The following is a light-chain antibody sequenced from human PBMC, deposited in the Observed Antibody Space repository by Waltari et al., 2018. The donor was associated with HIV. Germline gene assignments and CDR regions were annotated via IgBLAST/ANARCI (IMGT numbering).Light chain of an antibody. V-gene: IGLV1-44*01. Sequence: HSALTQPPSASGTPGQRVTISCSGGRSNIGSNAVSWYNQVPGTAPKLLIYKNNQRPSGVPDRCSGSKSGTSASLAISGLQSEDEADYFCAAWDDNLDAALFGGGTKLTVL. CDR1: RSNIGSNA. J-gene: IGLJ2*01. CDR2: KNN. CDR3: AAWDDNLDAAL.